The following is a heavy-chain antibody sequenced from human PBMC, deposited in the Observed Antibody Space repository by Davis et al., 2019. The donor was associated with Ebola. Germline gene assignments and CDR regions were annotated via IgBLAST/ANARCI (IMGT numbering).Heavy chain of an antibody. V-gene: IGHV4-34*01. CDR2: INHSGST. CDR1: GGSFSGYY. D-gene: IGHD7-27*01. J-gene: IGHJ3*02. Sequence: PSETLSLTCAVYGGSFSGYYWSWIRQPPGKGLEWIGEINHSGSTNYNPSLKSRVTISVDTSKNQFSLKLSSVTAADTAVYYCAREAPDLGFPDAFDIWGQGTMVTVSS. CDR3: AREAPDLGFPDAFDI.